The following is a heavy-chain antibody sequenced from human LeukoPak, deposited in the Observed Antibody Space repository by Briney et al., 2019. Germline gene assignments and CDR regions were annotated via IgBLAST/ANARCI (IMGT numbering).Heavy chain of an antibody. CDR2: IRSKAYGGTT. CDR3: TAEWELLDGFDY. J-gene: IGHJ4*02. D-gene: IGHD1-26*01. CDR1: GITLSNYG. V-gene: IGHV3-49*04. Sequence: GGSLRLSCAVSGITLSNYGMSWVRQAPGKGLEWVGFIRSKAYGGTTEYAASVKGRFTISRDDSKSIAYLQMNSLKTEDTAVYYCTAEWELLDGFDYWGQGTLVTVSS.